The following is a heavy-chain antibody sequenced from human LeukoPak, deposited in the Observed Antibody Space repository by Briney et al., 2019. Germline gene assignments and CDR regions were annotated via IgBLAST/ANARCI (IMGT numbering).Heavy chain of an antibody. D-gene: IGHD5-18*01. CDR3: AKDVAQLWFRGVNYFDY. J-gene: IGHJ4*02. Sequence: GGSLRLSCAASGFTFSSYGMHWVRQAPGKGLEWVAVISYDGGNKYYADSVKGRFTTSRDNSKNTLYLQMNSLRAEDTAVYYCAKDVAQLWFRGVNYFDYWGQGTLVTVSS. V-gene: IGHV3-30*18. CDR2: ISYDGGNK. CDR1: GFTFSSYG.